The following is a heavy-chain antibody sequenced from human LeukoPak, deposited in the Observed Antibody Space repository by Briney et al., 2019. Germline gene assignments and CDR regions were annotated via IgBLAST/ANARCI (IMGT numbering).Heavy chain of an antibody. V-gene: IGHV4-59*01. Sequence: SETLSLTCSVSVGSISSYYWSWLRQPPGKGLEWIGYIYYSGSTNYNPSLKSRVTISVDTSKNQFSLKLSSVTAADPAVYYCASGSSSWSFDYWGQGTLVTVSS. D-gene: IGHD6-13*01. CDR1: VGSISSYY. J-gene: IGHJ4*02. CDR2: IYYSGST. CDR3: ASGSSSWSFDY.